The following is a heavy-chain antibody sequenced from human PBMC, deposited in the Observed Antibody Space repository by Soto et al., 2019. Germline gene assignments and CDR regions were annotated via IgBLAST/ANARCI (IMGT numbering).Heavy chain of an antibody. CDR3: ARAFAFMTTVSIFDY. D-gene: IGHD4-17*01. CDR1: GGSISSGGYY. CDR2: IYYSGST. J-gene: IGHJ4*02. Sequence: PSETLSLTCPVSGGSISSGGYYWSWIRQHPGKGLEWIGYIYYSGSTYYNPSLKSRVTISVDTSKNQFSLKLSSVTAADTAVYYCARAFAFMTTVSIFDYWGQGTLVTVSS. V-gene: IGHV4-31*03.